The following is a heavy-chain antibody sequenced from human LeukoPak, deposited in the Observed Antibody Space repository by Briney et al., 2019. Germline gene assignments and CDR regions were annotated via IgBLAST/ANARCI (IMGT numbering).Heavy chain of an antibody. V-gene: IGHV4-34*01. CDR3: ARATGYYGSGSYSKYYDYYMDV. Sequence: PSETLSLTCAVYGGSFSGYYWSWIRQPPGKGLEWIGEINHSGSTNYNPSLKSRVTMSVDTSKNQFSLKLSSVTAADTAVYYCARATGYYGSGSYSKYYDYYMDVWGKGTTVTISS. CDR2: INHSGST. D-gene: IGHD3-10*01. J-gene: IGHJ6*03. CDR1: GGSFSGYY.